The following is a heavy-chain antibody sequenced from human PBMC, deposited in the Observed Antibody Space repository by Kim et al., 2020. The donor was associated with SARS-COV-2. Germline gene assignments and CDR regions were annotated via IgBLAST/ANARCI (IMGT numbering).Heavy chain of an antibody. Sequence: GGSLRLSCAASGFTFSSYSMNWVRQAPGKGLEWVSSISSSSSYIHYADSVKGRFTISRDNAKNSLYLQMNSLRAEDTAVYYCAKDILTGYYYYYYYGMDVWGQGTTVTVSS. D-gene: IGHD3-9*01. CDR2: ISSSSSYI. J-gene: IGHJ6*02. V-gene: IGHV3-21*01. CDR3: AKDILTGYYYYYYYGMDV. CDR1: GFTFSSYS.